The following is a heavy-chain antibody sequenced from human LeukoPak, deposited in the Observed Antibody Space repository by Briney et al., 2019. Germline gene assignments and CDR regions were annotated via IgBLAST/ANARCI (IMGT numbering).Heavy chain of an antibody. CDR2: IYHSGST. D-gene: IGHD2-21*01. Sequence: SETLSLTCTVSGYSISSGYYWGWIRQPPGKGLEWIGSIYHSGSTYYNPSLKSRVTISVDTSKNQFSLKLSSVTAADTATYYCARGVSIARGIHFDYWGLGSLVTVSS. CDR3: ARGVSIARGIHFDY. V-gene: IGHV4-38-2*02. CDR1: GYSISSGYY. J-gene: IGHJ4*02.